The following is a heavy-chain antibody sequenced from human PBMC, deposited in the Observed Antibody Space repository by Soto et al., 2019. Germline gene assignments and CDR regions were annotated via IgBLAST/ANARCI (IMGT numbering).Heavy chain of an antibody. J-gene: IGHJ4*02. CDR3: ASYSGGWYDVSY. Sequence: QVQLQESGPGLVKPSETLSLTCTVSGGSVSSGSYYWSWIRQPPGTGLEWIGYIYYIGSTNYSPSLQSRVTISVDTAKSQFSLKLSSVTAADTAVYYCASYSGGWYDVSYWGQGTLVTVSS. CDR1: GGSVSSGSYY. V-gene: IGHV4-61*01. CDR2: IYYIGST. D-gene: IGHD6-19*01.